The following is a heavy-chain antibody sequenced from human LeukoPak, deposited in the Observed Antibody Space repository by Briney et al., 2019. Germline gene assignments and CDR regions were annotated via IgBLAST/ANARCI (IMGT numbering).Heavy chain of an antibody. CDR1: GFTFSNYW. V-gene: IGHV3-74*03. J-gene: IGHJ5*02. CDR2: INTDGSST. CDR3: TRDLVYCSSTTCYAYNWFDP. Sequence: GGSLRLSCAASGFTFSNYWMHWARHAPGKGLVWVSRINTDGSSTTYADSVKGRFTISRDNAKTTLYLQMNSLRAEDTAVYYCTRDLVYCSSTTCYAYNWFDPWGQGTLVTVSS. D-gene: IGHD2-2*01.